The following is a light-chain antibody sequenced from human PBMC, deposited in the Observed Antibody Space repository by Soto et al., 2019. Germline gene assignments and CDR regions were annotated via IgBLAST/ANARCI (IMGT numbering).Light chain of an antibody. CDR1: SSDVGAYNY. J-gene: IGLJ2*01. CDR2: DVS. V-gene: IGLV2-14*03. CDR3: SSYTGSSTLVI. Sequence: SVLTQPASVSGSPGQSITISCTGTSSDVGAYNYVSWYQQHPGKAPKLVIYDVSNRPSGVSNRFSGSKSGNTASLTISGLQAEDEADYYCSSYTGSSTLVIFGGGTQLTVL.